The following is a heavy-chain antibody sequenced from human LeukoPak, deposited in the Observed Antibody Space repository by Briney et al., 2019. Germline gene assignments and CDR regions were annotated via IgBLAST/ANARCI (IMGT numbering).Heavy chain of an antibody. V-gene: IGHV4-38-2*01. D-gene: IGHD3-10*01. J-gene: IGHJ5*02. Sequence: NASETPSLTCAVSGYSISSGYYWGWIRQPPGQGLEWIGSIYHSGSTYYNPSLKSRVTISVDTSKNQFSLKLSSVTAADTAVYYCARSNYYALSWFDPWGQGTLVTVSS. CDR1: GYSISSGYY. CDR3: ARSNYYALSWFDP. CDR2: IYHSGST.